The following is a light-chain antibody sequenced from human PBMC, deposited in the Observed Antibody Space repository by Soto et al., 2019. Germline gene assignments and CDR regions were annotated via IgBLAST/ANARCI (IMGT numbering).Light chain of an antibody. V-gene: IGKV1-5*03. CDR1: QIISSW. J-gene: IGKJ5*01. Sequence: DHQMTPSPSTLSASVGARVTITCRASQIISSWLAWYQQKPGKAPKLLIYKASSLESGVPSRFSGSGSGTEFILTISSLQPDDFATYYCQQYNSYSTFGQGTRLEI. CDR2: KAS. CDR3: QQYNSYST.